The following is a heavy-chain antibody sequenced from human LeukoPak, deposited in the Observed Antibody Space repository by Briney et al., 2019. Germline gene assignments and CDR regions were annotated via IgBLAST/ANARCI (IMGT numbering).Heavy chain of an antibody. CDR2: INPNSGGT. CDR3: ARDLNWDIVVVPAAIPWFDP. CDR1: GYTFTGHY. D-gene: IGHD2-2*02. V-gene: IGHV1-2*02. J-gene: IGHJ5*02. Sequence: ASVKVSCKASGYTFTGHYMHWVRQAPGQGLEWMGWINPNSGGTNYAQKFQGRVTMTRDTSISTAYMELSRLRSDDTAVYYCARDLNWDIVVVPAAIPWFDPWGQGTLVTVSS.